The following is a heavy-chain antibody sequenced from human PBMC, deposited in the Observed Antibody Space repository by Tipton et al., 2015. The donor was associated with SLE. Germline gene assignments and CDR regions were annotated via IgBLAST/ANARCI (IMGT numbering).Heavy chain of an antibody. V-gene: IGHV4-34*01. Sequence: TPSLKSRVTISVDTSKNQFSLKLSSVTAADTAVYYCARGPPFDYWGQGTLVTVSS. J-gene: IGHJ4*02. CDR3: ARGPPFDY.